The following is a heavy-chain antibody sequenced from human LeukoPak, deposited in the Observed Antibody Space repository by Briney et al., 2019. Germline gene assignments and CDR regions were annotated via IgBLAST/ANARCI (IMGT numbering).Heavy chain of an antibody. J-gene: IGHJ3*02. Sequence: ASVKVSCKVSGYTLTELSMHWVRQAPGKGLEWMGGFDPEDGETIYAQKFQGRVTMTEDTSTDTAYMELSGLRSEDTAVYYRATATMGAYDAFDIWGQGTVVTVSS. D-gene: IGHD1-26*01. CDR3: ATATMGAYDAFDI. CDR2: FDPEDGET. V-gene: IGHV1-24*01. CDR1: GYTLTELS.